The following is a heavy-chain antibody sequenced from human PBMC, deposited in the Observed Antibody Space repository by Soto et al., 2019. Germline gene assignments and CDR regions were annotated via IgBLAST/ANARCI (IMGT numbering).Heavy chain of an antibody. D-gene: IGHD2-21*01. Sequence: EVELLESGGGLVKPGGSLRLSCTASGFMFNNSAMTWVRQAPGQGLQWVASVSDNGGSRGGTYYADSVKGRFTISRDNSKNTLYLQLDSLTGADTAVYYCARSKAVVIAALDIWGQGTMVTVSS. V-gene: IGHV3-23*01. J-gene: IGHJ3*02. CDR3: ARSKAVVIAALDI. CDR2: VSDNGGSRGGT. CDR1: GFMFNNSA.